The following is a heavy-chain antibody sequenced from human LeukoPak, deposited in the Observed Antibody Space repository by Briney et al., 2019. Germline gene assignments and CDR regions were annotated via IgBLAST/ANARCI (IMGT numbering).Heavy chain of an antibody. D-gene: IGHD3-16*01. Sequence: GGSLRLSCAASGFTFITYSMNWVRQAPGKGLEWVSSISSSSSYIYYADSVRGRFTISRDNPKNSLYLQMNSLRAEDTAVYYCAREGGKSLVFDYWGQGTLVTVSS. V-gene: IGHV3-21*01. CDR2: ISSSSSYI. CDR3: AREGGKSLVFDY. J-gene: IGHJ4*02. CDR1: GFTFITYS.